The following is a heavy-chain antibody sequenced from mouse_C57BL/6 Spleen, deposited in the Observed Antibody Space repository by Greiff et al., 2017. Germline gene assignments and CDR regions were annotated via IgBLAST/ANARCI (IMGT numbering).Heavy chain of an antibody. J-gene: IGHJ1*03. CDR3: ARADDYYGCFAV. CDR1: GYTFTSYW. V-gene: IGHV1-53*01. CDR2: INPSNGGT. Sequence: QVQLQQPGPELVKPGASVKLSCKASGYTFTSYWMHWVKQSPGQGLEWIGNINPSNGGTNYNEKFKSKATLTVDKSSSTAYMRLSRLAAADAAVCYCARADDYYGCFAVWGKGTTVTVS. D-gene: IGHD2-3*01.